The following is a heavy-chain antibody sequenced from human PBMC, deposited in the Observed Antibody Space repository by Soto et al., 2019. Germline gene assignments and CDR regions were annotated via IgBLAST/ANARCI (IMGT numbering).Heavy chain of an antibody. J-gene: IGHJ4*02. D-gene: IGHD2-15*01. CDR1: GFTFNTFA. CDR3: ARDRGGALHS. Sequence: EVLLLDSGGGLVQPGGSLRLSCAASGFTFNTFAMTWVRQAPGKGLEWVSALSGSGSLSYYADSVKGRFTISRDNSKNTMYLQMNNLRVDETAVYFCARDRGGALHSWGQGTLVTVSS. V-gene: IGHV3-23*01. CDR2: LSGSGSLS.